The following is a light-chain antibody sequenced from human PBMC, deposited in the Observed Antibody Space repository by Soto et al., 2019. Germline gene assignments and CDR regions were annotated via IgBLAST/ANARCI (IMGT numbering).Light chain of an antibody. CDR1: QTVSSN. CDR3: QQYNNWPPYT. Sequence: EVLMTQSPAILSLSPGERATLSCRTSQTVSSNLVWYQQKPGQAPRLLIYGASTRATGTPGRFSGSGSGTEFTLTISSLQSEDFAIYYCQQYNNWPPYTFGLGTRLEIK. J-gene: IGKJ2*01. CDR2: GAS. V-gene: IGKV3-15*01.